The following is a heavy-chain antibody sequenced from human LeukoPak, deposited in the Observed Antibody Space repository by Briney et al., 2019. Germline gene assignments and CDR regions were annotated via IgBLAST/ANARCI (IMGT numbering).Heavy chain of an antibody. V-gene: IGHV3-21*01. CDR2: ISHTSSHI. CDR1: GFTFSSYS. J-gene: IGHJ6*03. CDR3: ARVLDYYGSGSYSKDSYYYYMDV. Sequence: PGGSLRLSCAASGFTFSSYSMNWVRQAPGKGLEWVSSISHTSSHIYYADSVRGRFTISRDNAKNSLYLQMNGLRVEDTAVYYCARVLDYYGSGSYSKDSYYYYMDVWGKGTTVTVSS. D-gene: IGHD3-10*01.